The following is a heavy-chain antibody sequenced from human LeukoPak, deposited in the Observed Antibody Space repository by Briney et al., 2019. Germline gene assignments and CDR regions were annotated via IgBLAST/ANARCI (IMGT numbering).Heavy chain of an antibody. CDR2: MNPNSGNT. J-gene: IGHJ4*02. D-gene: IGHD5-18*01. V-gene: IGHV1-8*01. CDR1: GYTFTSYD. Sequence: GASVKVSCKASGYTFTSYDINWVRQAPGQGLEWMGLMNPNSGNTGYAQKFQGRVTMTRNTSISTAYMELSSLRSEDTAVYYCATAGHTWIQLWPPLDWGQGTLVTVSS. CDR3: ATAGHTWIQLWPPLD.